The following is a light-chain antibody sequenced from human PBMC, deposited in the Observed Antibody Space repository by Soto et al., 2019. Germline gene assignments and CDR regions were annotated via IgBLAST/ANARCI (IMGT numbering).Light chain of an antibody. CDR1: QSVSYN. J-gene: IGKJ5*01. CDR3: QQRDNWPPIT. Sequence: EIVMTQSPATLSVSPGERATLSCRASQSVSYNLAWYQHKPGQAPRLLIYGPSTRATGIPARFSGSGSGTDFTLTISSLEPEDFAVYYCQQRDNWPPITFGQGTRLEI. V-gene: IGKV3-15*01. CDR2: GPS.